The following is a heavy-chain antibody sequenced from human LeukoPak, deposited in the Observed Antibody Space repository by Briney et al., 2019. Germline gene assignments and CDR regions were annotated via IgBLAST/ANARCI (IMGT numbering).Heavy chain of an antibody. V-gene: IGHV4-61*02. J-gene: IGHJ6*03. Sequence: PSETLSLTCTVSGGSISSGSYYWSWIRQPAGKGLEWIGRIYTSGSTNYNPSLKSRVTISVDTSKNQFSLKLSSVTAADTAVYYCAREPNGDYVDYYYYMDVWGEGTTVTVSS. D-gene: IGHD4-17*01. CDR3: AREPNGDYVDYYYYMDV. CDR1: GGSISSGSYY. CDR2: IYTSGST.